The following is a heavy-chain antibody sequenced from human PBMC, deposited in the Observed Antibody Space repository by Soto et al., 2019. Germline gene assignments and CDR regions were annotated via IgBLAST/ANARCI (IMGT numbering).Heavy chain of an antibody. CDR1: GGSINSGGYY. J-gene: IGHJ4*02. CDR2: IFYSGST. D-gene: IGHD3-9*01. CDR3: ARGSRITIYRLDY. Sequence: SETLSLTCSVSGGSINSGGYYWTWIRQHPGKGLEWIGNIFYSGSTSYNPSLKSRLTISIDTSKTHFSLKLSSVTAADTAVYYCARGSRITIYRLDYWGQGTLVTVSS. V-gene: IGHV4-31*03.